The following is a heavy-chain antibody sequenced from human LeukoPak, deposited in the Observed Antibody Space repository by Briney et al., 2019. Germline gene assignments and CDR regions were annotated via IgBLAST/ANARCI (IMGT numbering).Heavy chain of an antibody. J-gene: IGHJ3*02. CDR2: INHSGST. CDR3: ARGHDSSGFGAFDI. CDR1: GGSFSGYY. V-gene: IGHV4-34*01. Sequence: SETLSLTCAVYGGSFSGYYWSWIRQPPGKGLEWIGEINHSGSTNYNPSLKSRVTISVDTSKNQFSLKLSSVTAADTTVYYCARGHDSSGFGAFDIWGQGTMVTVSS. D-gene: IGHD3-22*01.